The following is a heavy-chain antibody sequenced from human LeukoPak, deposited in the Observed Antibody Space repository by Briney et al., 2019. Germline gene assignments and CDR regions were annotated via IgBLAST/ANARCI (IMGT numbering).Heavy chain of an antibody. V-gene: IGHV3-66*01. CDR1: GFTVSSNY. CDR3: ARDLNTARFDY. Sequence: GGSLRLSCAASGFTVSSNYMNWVRQVPGKGLEWVSAIYGGGSPYYADSVKGRFTISRDNSKTTLYLQMNSLRAEDTAVYYCARDLNTARFDYWGQGTLVTVSS. D-gene: IGHD5-18*01. CDR2: IYGGGSP. J-gene: IGHJ4*02.